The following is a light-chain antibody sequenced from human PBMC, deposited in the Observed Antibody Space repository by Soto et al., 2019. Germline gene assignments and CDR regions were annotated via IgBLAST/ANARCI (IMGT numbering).Light chain of an antibody. V-gene: IGLV2-8*01. CDR1: SSDVGGYNY. Sequence: QSVLTQPPSASGSPGQSVTISCTGTSSDVGGYNYVSWYQQHPGKAPKLMIYEVSKRPSGVPDRFSGSKSGNTASLTVSGLQAEDEANYYCSSYAGSKGVFVNGTKVTVL. CDR3: SSYAGSKGV. CDR2: EVS. J-gene: IGLJ1*01.